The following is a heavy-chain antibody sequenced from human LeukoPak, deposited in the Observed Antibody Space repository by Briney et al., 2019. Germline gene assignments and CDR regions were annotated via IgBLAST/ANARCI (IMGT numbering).Heavy chain of an antibody. J-gene: IGHJ4*02. CDR2: INPNSGGT. CDR1: GYTLTGYY. V-gene: IGHV1-2*02. CDR3: ARVRFRGYSGYVGY. D-gene: IGHD5-12*01. Sequence: ASVKVSCKASGYTLTGYYMHWVRQAPGQGLEWMGWINPNSGGTNYAQKFQGRVTMTRDTSISTAYMELSRLRSDDTAVYYCARVRFRGYSGYVGYWGQGTLVTVSS.